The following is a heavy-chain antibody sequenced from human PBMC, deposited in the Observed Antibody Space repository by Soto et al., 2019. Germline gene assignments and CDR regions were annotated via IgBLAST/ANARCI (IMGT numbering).Heavy chain of an antibody. CDR1: GGTFSSYA. CDR2: IIPIFGTA. CDR3: ARERDSSSVPNWFDP. V-gene: IGHV1-69*12. J-gene: IGHJ5*02. D-gene: IGHD6-6*01. Sequence: QVQLVQSGAEVKKPGSSVKVSCKASGGTFSSYAISWVRQAHGQVLEWMGGIIPIFGTANYAQKFKGRVTITADESTSTAYMELSSLRSEDTAVYYCARERDSSSVPNWFDPWGQGTLVTVSS.